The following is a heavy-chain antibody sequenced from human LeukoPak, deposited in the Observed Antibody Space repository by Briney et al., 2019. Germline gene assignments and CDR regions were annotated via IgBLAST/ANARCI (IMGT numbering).Heavy chain of an antibody. CDR3: ARGTPGGYYDSSGYPPRRYYGMDV. D-gene: IGHD3-22*01. Sequence: PSETLSLTCTVSGGSISSYYWSWIRQPPGKGLEWIGYIYYSGSTNYNTSLKSRVTISVDTSKNQFSLKLSSVTAADTAVYYCARGTPGGYYDSSGYPPRRYYGMDVWGQGTTVTVSS. CDR1: GGSISSYY. V-gene: IGHV4-59*12. J-gene: IGHJ6*02. CDR2: IYYSGST.